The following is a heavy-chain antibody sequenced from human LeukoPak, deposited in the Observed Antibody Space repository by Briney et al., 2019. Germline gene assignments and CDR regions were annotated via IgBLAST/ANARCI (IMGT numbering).Heavy chain of an antibody. J-gene: IGHJ4*02. CDR2: IYYSGST. CDR1: GGSISSGSYY. Sequence: SETLSLPCTVSGGSISSGSYYWGWIRQPPGKGLEWIGSIYYSGSTYYNPSLKSRVTISVDTSKNQFSLKLSSVTAADTAVYYCAGHDYGDYGALWYYWGQGTLVTVSS. D-gene: IGHD4-17*01. CDR3: AGHDYGDYGALWYY. V-gene: IGHV4-39*01.